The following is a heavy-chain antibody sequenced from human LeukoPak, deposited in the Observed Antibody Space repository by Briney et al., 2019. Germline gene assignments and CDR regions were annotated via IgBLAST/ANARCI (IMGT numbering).Heavy chain of an antibody. Sequence: GGSLRLSCTASGFTFGDYAMSWVRQAPGKGLEWVGFTRSKAYGGTTEYAASVKGRFTISRDDSKSIAYLQMNSLKTEDTAVYYCTRDGIATSARPYFDYWGQGTLVTVSS. D-gene: IGHD6-6*01. CDR1: GFTFGDYA. V-gene: IGHV3-49*04. CDR3: TRDGIATSARPYFDY. CDR2: TRSKAYGGTT. J-gene: IGHJ4*02.